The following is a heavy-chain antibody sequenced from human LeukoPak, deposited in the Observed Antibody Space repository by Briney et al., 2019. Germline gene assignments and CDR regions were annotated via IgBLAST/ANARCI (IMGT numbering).Heavy chain of an antibody. CDR1: GFTFSSYW. CDR2: IKQDGSEK. J-gene: IGHJ6*04. Sequence: GGSLRLSCAASGFTFSSYWMSWVRQAPGKGLEWVANIKQDGSEKYYVDSVKGRFTISRDNAKSSLYLQMNSLRAEDTAVYYCARDLGYCSSTSCYYYYYGMDVWGKGTTVTVSS. CDR3: ARDLGYCSSTSCYYYYYGMDV. V-gene: IGHV3-7*03. D-gene: IGHD2-2*01.